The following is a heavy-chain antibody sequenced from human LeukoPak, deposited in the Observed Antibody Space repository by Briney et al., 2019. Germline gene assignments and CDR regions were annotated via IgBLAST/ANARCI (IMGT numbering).Heavy chain of an antibody. CDR1: GGSISSGSYY. CDR2: IFHSGDV. D-gene: IGHD2-15*01. Sequence: SETLSLTCTVSGGSISSGSYYWSWIRQPPGKGPEWIGSIFHSGDVYYNPSLKSRVTLSVDPSKNRFSLKLTSVTAADTAIYYCARVVASTSIDSWGQGTLVTVSS. V-gene: IGHV4-39*07. CDR3: ARVVASTSIDS. J-gene: IGHJ4*02.